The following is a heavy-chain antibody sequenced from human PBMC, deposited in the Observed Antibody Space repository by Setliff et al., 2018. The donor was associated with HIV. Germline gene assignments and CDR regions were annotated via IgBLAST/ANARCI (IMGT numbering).Heavy chain of an antibody. J-gene: IGHJ4*02. CDR3: ARLGAENFGDYDWVDY. Sequence: PSETLSLTCAVSGYSISSDYCWGWIRQPPGKGLEWIGNMCHGGNNNYYNPSLKSRVTISVDTSKNQFSLKLNSVTAADTAVYYCARLGAENFGDYDWVDYWGQGTLVTVSS. CDR1: GYSISSDYC. D-gene: IGHD5-12*01. V-gene: IGHV4-38-2*01. CDR2: MCHGGNNN.